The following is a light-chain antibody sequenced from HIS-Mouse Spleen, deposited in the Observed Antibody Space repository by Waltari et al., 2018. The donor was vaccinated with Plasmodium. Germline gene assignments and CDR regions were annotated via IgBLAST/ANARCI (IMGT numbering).Light chain of an antibody. V-gene: IGLV1-47*01. Sequence: QSVLTQPPSASGTPGQRVTISCSGSSSNIGSNYVYWYQQLPGTAPKLLIYRNNQRPSGGPARFSGSKSGTSASLAISGLRSEDEADYYCAAWDDSLSGPVVFGGGTKLTVL. CDR1: SSNIGSNY. CDR2: RNN. CDR3: AAWDDSLSGPVV. J-gene: IGLJ2*01.